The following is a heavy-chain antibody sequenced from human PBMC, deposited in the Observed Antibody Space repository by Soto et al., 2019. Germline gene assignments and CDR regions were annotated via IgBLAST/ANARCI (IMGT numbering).Heavy chain of an antibody. CDR1: GGSFSGHS. CDR2: INHSGRV. J-gene: IGHJ5*01. D-gene: IGHD3-22*01. Sequence: PSETLSLTCAVYGGSFSGHSWTWIRQSPGKGLEWNGDINHSGRVNYSPPLKSRVTISLDTSKNQFSLTLSAVTAADTAMYYCSTRAYDTNGYYRFDPWGQGTLVTVSS. CDR3: STRAYDTNGYYRFDP. V-gene: IGHV4-34*01.